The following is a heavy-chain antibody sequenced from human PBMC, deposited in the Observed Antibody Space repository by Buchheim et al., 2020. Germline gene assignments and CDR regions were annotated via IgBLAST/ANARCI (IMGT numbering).Heavy chain of an antibody. CDR2: ITTSSSTI. CDR3: ARIHDYYYGMDV. Sequence: EVQLVESGGGLVQPGGSLRLSCAASGFTFSTYNMNWVRQAPGKGLEWVSYITTSSSTIYYADSVKGRFTIPTDNAKNSLFLQMNSLRAEDTAVYYCARIHDYYYGMDVWGQGTT. CDR1: GFTFSTYN. V-gene: IGHV3-48*01. J-gene: IGHJ6*02.